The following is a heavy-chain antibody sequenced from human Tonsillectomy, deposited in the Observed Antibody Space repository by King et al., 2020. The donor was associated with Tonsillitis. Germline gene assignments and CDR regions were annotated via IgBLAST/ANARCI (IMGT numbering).Heavy chain of an antibody. J-gene: IGHJ4*01. Sequence: QLVQSGAEVKKPGASVKVSCKASGYTFTGYYLHWVRQAPGQGLEWMGWIKAHSGDANYAQKFQGRVTMTRDTSISTAYMEMSRLISDDTAVYFCAREAMTYDYGFFDYWGQGTLVTVSS. CDR2: IKAHSGDA. V-gene: IGHV1-2*02. CDR3: AREAMTYDYGFFDY. D-gene: IGHD4/OR15-4a*01. CDR1: GYTFTGYY.